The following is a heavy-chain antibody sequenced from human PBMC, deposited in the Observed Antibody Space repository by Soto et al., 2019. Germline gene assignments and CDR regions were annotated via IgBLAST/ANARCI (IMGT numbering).Heavy chain of an antibody. CDR3: ARVGQDYYYGMDV. V-gene: IGHV3-11*01. Sequence: PGGSLGLSCAASGFTFSDYYMSWIRQAPGKGLEWVSYISSSTGTIYYADSVKGRFTISRDNAKNSLYLQMTSLRAEDTAVYYCARVGQDYYYGMDVWGQGTTVTVSS. CDR2: ISSSTGTI. CDR1: GFTFSDYY. D-gene: IGHD3-16*01. J-gene: IGHJ6*02.